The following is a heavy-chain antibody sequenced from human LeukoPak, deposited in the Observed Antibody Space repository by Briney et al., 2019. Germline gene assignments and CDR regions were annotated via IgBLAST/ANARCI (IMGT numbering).Heavy chain of an antibody. J-gene: IGHJ4*02. D-gene: IGHD3-3*01. CDR3: AKSQGGYYFYFEY. CDR1: GFTFNRFY. Sequence: GGSLRLSCSASGFTFNRFYLHWVRQAPGKGLEFVSHISSNGATTYYADSVKGRFTISRDNSKNTLYLQMNSLRAEDTAVYYCAKSQGGYYFYFEYWGQGTLVTVSS. CDR2: ISSNGATT. V-gene: IGHV3-64*04.